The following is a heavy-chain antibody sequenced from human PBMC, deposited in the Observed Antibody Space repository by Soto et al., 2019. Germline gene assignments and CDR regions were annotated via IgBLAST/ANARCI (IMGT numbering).Heavy chain of an antibody. CDR3: TRGRGITARRD. CDR1: GDSMSTGGYY. V-gene: IGHV4-31*02. J-gene: IGHJ4*02. Sequence: QVQLQESGPGLVKPSQTLSLICTVSGDSMSTGGYYWTWIRQHPGKGLEWIGHIYTTGTTYYSPSLKRQVTMSIDKSSNRCSLNLTSVTAADTAVYYCTRGRGITARRDWGPGDLVTVSS. CDR2: IYTTGTT.